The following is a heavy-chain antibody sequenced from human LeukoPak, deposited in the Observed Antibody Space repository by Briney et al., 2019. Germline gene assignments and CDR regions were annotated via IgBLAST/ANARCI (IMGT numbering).Heavy chain of an antibody. D-gene: IGHD2-21*01. CDR1: GYTFTSYD. V-gene: IGHV1-8*01. CDR3: ARVAGNCGGDCYRLLY. J-gene: IGHJ4*02. CDR2: MNPNSGNT. Sequence: ASVEVSCKASGYTFTSYDINWVRQATGQGLEWLGWMNPNSGNTGYAQKFQGRVTMTRNTSISTAYIELSNLRSEDTAVYYCARVAGNCGGDCYRLLYWGQGTLVTVSS.